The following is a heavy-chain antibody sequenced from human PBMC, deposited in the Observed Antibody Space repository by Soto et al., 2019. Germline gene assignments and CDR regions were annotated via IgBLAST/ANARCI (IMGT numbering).Heavy chain of an antibody. D-gene: IGHD3-16*02. CDR1: GYTFTSYG. J-gene: IGHJ6*02. CDR2: ISAYNGNT. CDR3: ARAQGSYVWGSYRYKSYYGMDV. Sequence: ASVKVSCKASGYTFTSYGISWVRHAPGQGLEWMGWISAYNGNTNYAQKLQGRVTITTDTSTSTAYMELRSLRSDDTAVYYCARAQGSYVWGSYRYKSYYGMDVWGQGTTVTVSS. V-gene: IGHV1-18*01.